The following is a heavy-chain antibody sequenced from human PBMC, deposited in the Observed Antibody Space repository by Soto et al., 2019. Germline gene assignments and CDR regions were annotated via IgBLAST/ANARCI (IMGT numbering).Heavy chain of an antibody. CDR1: GGSFSGYY. D-gene: IGHD2-15*01. V-gene: IGHV4-34*01. J-gene: IGHJ3*02. Sequence: SETLSLTCAVYGGSFSGYYWSWLRQPPGKGLEWIGEINHSGSTNYNPSLKSRVTISVDTSKNQFSLKLSSVTAADTDEYYCARVRYCSGGSGYSGDVFHIWARRTMVTGSS. CDR2: INHSGST. CDR3: ARVRYCSGGSGYSGDVFHI.